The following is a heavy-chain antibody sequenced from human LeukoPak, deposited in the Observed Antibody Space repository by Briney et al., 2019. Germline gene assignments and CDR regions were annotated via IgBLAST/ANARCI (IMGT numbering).Heavy chain of an antibody. CDR3: ARVQGGKYYYYYYGMDV. Sequence: GTLSLTCAVSGGSLSRSKWWSWVRPPPGKGLEWVGEIYHSGSTNYNPSLKSRVTISVDKSKNQFSLKLSSVTAADTAVYYCARVQGGKYYYYYYGMDVWGKGTTVTVSS. D-gene: IGHD3-16*01. CDR2: IYHSGST. V-gene: IGHV4-4*02. CDR1: GGSLSRSKW. J-gene: IGHJ6*04.